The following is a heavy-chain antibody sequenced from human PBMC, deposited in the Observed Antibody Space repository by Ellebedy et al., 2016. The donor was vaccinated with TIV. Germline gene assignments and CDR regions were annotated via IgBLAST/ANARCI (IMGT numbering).Heavy chain of an antibody. Sequence: SETLSLTCTVSGGSLSTYYWSWVRQHTGKGLEWIGYIYDTGSTSYSPSLRSRVSISIDTSKNQFSLRLNSVTAADTAVYYCARVGTELVTVEEYYYYMDVWGKGTTVTVSS. CDR2: IYDTGST. D-gene: IGHD2/OR15-2a*01. V-gene: IGHV4-59*01. CDR3: ARVGTELVTVEEYYYYMDV. J-gene: IGHJ6*03. CDR1: GGSLSTYY.